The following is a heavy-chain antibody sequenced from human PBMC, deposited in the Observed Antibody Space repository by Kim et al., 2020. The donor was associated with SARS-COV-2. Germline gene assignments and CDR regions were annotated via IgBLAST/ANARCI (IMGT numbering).Heavy chain of an antibody. V-gene: IGHV7-4-1*02. CDR3: ARDGEQLSPYYYYYMDV. D-gene: IGHD6-6*01. Sequence: ASVKVSCKASGYTFTSYAMNWVRQAPGQGLEWMGWINTNTGNPTYAQGFTGRFVFSLDTSVSTAYLQISSLKAEDTAVYYRARDGEQLSPYYYYYMDVWGKGTTVTVSS. J-gene: IGHJ6*03. CDR1: GYTFTSYA. CDR2: INTNTGNP.